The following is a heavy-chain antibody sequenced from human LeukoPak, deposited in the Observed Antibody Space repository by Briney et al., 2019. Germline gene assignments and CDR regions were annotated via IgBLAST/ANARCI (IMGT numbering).Heavy chain of an antibody. V-gene: IGHV3-53*01. CDR1: GFTVSSNY. CDR2: TYSGGNT. D-gene: IGHD2-2*01. J-gene: IGHJ5*02. CDR3: ASDDSYCSSTSCAPFDP. Sequence: GSLRLSCAASGFTVSSNYMSWVRQAPGKGLEWVSVTYSGGNTYYADSVKGRFTISRDNAKNSLYLQMNSLRAEDTAVYYCASDDSYCSSTSCAPFDPWGQGTLVTVSS.